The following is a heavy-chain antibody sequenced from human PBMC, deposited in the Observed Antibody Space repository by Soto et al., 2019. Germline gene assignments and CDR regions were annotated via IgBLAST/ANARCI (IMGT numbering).Heavy chain of an antibody. Sequence: QVQLVESGGGVVQPGRSLRLSCAASGFTFSSYGMHWVRQAPGQGLEWVAVIWYDGGNKYYADSVKGRFTISRDNSKNTLYLQMDSLRAEDTAVYYCAREAGYCSGGSCNSYYFDYWGQGTLVTVSS. CDR1: GFTFSSYG. V-gene: IGHV3-33*01. CDR2: IWYDGGNK. CDR3: AREAGYCSGGSCNSYYFDY. J-gene: IGHJ4*02. D-gene: IGHD2-15*01.